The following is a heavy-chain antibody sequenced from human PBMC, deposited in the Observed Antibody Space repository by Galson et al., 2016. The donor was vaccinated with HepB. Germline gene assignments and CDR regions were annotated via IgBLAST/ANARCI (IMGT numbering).Heavy chain of an antibody. CDR1: GFTFSNYA. D-gene: IGHD3-16*01. Sequence: SLRLSCAASGFTFSNYAMTWFRQAPGKGLEWVAFISYDGRNKYYADSVKGQFTISRDNSKNTLYLQMNSLRAEDTALYYCARDQIGWGQFDYWGQGTLVTVSS. CDR2: ISYDGRNK. CDR3: ARDQIGWGQFDY. J-gene: IGHJ4*02. V-gene: IGHV3-30*04.